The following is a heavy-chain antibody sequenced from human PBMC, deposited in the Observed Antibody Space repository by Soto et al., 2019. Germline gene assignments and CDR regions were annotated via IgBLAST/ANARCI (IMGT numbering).Heavy chain of an antibody. CDR2: IRSKAYGGTT. V-gene: IGHV3-49*03. D-gene: IGHD6-19*01. J-gene: IGHJ6*04. Sequence: LRLSCTASGFTFGDYAMSWFRQAPGKGLEWVGFIRSKAYGGTTEYAASVKGRFTISRDDSKSIAYLQMNSVKTEDTAVYYCTRDKKAVAGTAGPYYYFGMDVWGKGTTVTVSS. CDR3: TRDKKAVAGTAGPYYYFGMDV. CDR1: GFTFGDYA.